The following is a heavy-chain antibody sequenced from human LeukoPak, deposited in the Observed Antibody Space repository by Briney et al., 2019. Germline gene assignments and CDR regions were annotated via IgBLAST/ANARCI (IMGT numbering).Heavy chain of an antibody. CDR1: GFVVSNNY. J-gene: IGHJ4*02. Sequence: GGSLRLSCAVSGFVVSNNYMTWVRQAPGKGLESVSLIYNTGETYYADSVKGRFTVSRDNSKNTVHLQMNGLRAEDTAVYYCASPKYTSGPFNYWGQGALVTVSS. D-gene: IGHD6-19*01. CDR2: IYNTGET. V-gene: IGHV3-53*01. CDR3: ASPKYTSGPFNY.